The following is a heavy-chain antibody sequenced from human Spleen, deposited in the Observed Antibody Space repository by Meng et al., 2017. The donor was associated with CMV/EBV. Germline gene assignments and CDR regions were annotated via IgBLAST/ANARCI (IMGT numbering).Heavy chain of an antibody. D-gene: IGHD3-22*01. CDR3: ARTRSGYYYGDY. J-gene: IGHJ4*02. V-gene: IGHV1-69*02. CDR1: GGTFSNYT. CDR2: IIPILSIA. Sequence: SVKVSCKASGGTFSNYTITWVRQAPGQGLEWMGRIIPILSIANYALKFQGRVTMTRDTSISTAYMELSRLRSDDTAVYYCARTRSGYYYGDYWGQGTLVTVSS.